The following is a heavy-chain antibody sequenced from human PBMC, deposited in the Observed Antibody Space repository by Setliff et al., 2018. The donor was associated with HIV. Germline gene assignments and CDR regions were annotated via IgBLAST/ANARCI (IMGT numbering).Heavy chain of an antibody. D-gene: IGHD5-12*01. CDR1: GGTFSSYA. Sequence: ASVKVSCKASGGTFSSYAISWVRQAPGQGLEWMGGIIPIFGTANYAQKFQGRVTITTDESTSTAYMELSSLRSEDTAVYYCASGRTVVATIHYHYYYYMDVWGKGTTVTVSS. CDR3: ASGRTVVATIHYHYYYYMDV. CDR2: IIPIFGTA. V-gene: IGHV1-69*05. J-gene: IGHJ6*03.